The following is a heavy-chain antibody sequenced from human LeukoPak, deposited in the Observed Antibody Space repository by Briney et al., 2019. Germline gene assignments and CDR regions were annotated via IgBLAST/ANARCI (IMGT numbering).Heavy chain of an antibody. CDR3: ARRNYDILTGYYGGGTYNYYYTDV. V-gene: IGHV4-59*08. Sequence: SETLSLTCTVSGGSINNYYWTWIRQPPGKGLEWIGFIHFSGSTSYIPSLRSRVIMSSDTSKNEFSLKLSSVTAADTAVYYCARRNYDILTGYYGGGTYNYYYTDVWGKGTTVTVSS. CDR1: GGSINNYY. D-gene: IGHD3-9*01. CDR2: IHFSGST. J-gene: IGHJ6*03.